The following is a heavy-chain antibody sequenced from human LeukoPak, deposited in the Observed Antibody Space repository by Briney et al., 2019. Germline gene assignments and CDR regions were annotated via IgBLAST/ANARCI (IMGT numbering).Heavy chain of an antibody. Sequence: GESLKISCKGSGYSFTSYWIGWVRQMPGKGLEWMGIIYPGDSDTRYSPSFQGQVPISADKSISTAYLQWSSLKASDTAMYYCAVGGRDGYNSGYYMDVWGKGTTVTVSS. J-gene: IGHJ6*03. CDR1: GYSFTSYW. D-gene: IGHD5-24*01. CDR3: AVGGRDGYNSGYYMDV. V-gene: IGHV5-51*01. CDR2: IYPGDSDT.